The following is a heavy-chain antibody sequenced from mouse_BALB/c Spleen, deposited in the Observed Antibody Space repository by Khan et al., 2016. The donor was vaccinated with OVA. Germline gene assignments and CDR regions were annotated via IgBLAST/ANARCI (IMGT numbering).Heavy chain of an antibody. D-gene: IGHD1-3*01. Sequence: QVQLKESGPGLVAPSQSLSITCTVSGFSLTSYGVNWVRQPPGKGLEWLGVLWGDGSTNYHSALKSRLSISKDNSKSQVFLKLHSLQTDDTATYYCAKWVNSYYAMDYWGQGTSVTVSS. CDR3: AKWVNSYYAMDY. CDR1: GFSLTSYG. J-gene: IGHJ4*01. V-gene: IGHV2-3*01. CDR2: LWGDGST.